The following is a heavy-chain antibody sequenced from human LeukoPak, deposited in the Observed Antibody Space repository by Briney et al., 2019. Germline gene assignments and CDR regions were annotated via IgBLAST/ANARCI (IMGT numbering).Heavy chain of an antibody. CDR2: INHSGST. CDR1: GGSFSGYY. J-gene: IGHJ4*02. D-gene: IGHD6-19*01. Sequence: SETLSLTCAVYGGSFSGYYWSWIRQPPGKGLEWIGEINHSGSTNYNPSLKSRVTISVDTSKSQFSLKLSSVTAADTAVYYCASLPRGALYSSGWSQRDYWGQGTLVTVSS. V-gene: IGHV4-34*01. CDR3: ASLPRGALYSSGWSQRDY.